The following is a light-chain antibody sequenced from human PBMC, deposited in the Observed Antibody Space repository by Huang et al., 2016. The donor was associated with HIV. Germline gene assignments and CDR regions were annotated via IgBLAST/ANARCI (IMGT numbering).Light chain of an antibody. Sequence: DIQVTQSPSSLSASVVDRVTITCRTSQRISRHLSWYQQKIGKGPKLLIYSSTVLQSGVPSRFTGSGSGTDFTLTINSLQPEDFATYYCQQTYSAPVTFGGGTRVEIK. CDR1: QRISRH. V-gene: IGKV1-39*01. J-gene: IGKJ4*01. CDR2: SST. CDR3: QQTYSAPVT.